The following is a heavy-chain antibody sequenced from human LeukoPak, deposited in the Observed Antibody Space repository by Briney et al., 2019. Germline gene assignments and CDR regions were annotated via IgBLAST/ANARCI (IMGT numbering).Heavy chain of an antibody. V-gene: IGHV1-3*01. J-gene: IGHJ4*02. CDR2: INAGNGNT. D-gene: IGHD1/OR15-1a*01. Sequence: ASVKVSCKASGYTFTSYAMHWVRQAPGQRLEWMGWINAGNGNTKYSQKFQGRVTITRDTSASTAYMELSSLRSEDTAVYYCARDPFGGNSFDYWGQGTLVTVSS. CDR3: ARDPFGGNSFDY. CDR1: GYTFTSYA.